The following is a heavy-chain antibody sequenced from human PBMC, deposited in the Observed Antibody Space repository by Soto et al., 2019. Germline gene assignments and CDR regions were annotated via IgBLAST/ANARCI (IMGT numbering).Heavy chain of an antibody. CDR1: GYTFTSYG. CDR3: ARDSQPITMIVVVNSAFDI. CDR2: ISAYNGNT. Sequence: GASVKVSCKASGYTFTSYGISWVRQAPGQGLEWMGWISAYNGNTNYAQKLQGRVTMTTDTSTSTAYMELRSLRSDDTAVYYCARDSQPITMIVVVNSAFDIWGQGTMVTVSS. V-gene: IGHV1-18*01. J-gene: IGHJ3*02. D-gene: IGHD3-22*01.